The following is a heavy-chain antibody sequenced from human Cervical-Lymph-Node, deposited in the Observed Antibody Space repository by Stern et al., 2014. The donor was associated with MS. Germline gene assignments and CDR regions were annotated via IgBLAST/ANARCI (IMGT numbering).Heavy chain of an antibody. CDR1: GGSISTVGYY. CDR3: ARSDRLWGSFDY. V-gene: IGHV4-31*03. CDR2: SYHSGIT. D-gene: IGHD3-16*01. J-gene: IGHJ4*02. Sequence: QVQLVESGPGLVKPSQTLSLTCTVSGGSISTVGYYWTWIRQHTGKGLEWIGYSYHSGITYYNPTLKSRASISVDTSKNQFSLNVTSVTAADTALYYCARSDRLWGSFDYWGQGTLVTVSS.